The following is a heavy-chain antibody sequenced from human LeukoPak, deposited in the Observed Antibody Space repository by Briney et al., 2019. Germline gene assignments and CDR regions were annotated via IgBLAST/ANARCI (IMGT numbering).Heavy chain of an antibody. CDR1: GGSISSYY. CDR2: IYYTGST. Sequence: SETLSLTRTISGGSISSYYWSWIRQPPGKGLEWIGYIYYTGSTNHNPSLKSRVTISVDTSKNQFSLKLSSVTAADTAVYYCARHRSGWLQSSFDYWGQGTLVTVSS. J-gene: IGHJ4*02. CDR3: ARHRSGWLQSSFDY. V-gene: IGHV4-59*08. D-gene: IGHD5-24*01.